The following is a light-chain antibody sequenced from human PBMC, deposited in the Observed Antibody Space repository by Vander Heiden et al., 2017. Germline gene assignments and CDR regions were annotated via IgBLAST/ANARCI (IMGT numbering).Light chain of an antibody. CDR2: DDR. CDR1: NNADKI. V-gene: IGLV3-21*02. J-gene: IGLJ1*01. Sequence: SCVLTHTPSVSVASGGTARITGRGSNNADKIFHGDLQKPGQAPVLVVYDDRYRTPRIPARFSGSNSGNRATLTISGVEDGDEADYYCQVWNSSSGVFGTGTTVTVL. CDR3: QVWNSSSGV.